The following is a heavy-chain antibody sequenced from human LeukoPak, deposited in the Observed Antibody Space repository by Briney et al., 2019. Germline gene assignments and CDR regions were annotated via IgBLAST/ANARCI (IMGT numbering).Heavy chain of an antibody. D-gene: IGHD3-3*01. J-gene: IGHJ4*02. CDR3: ARAPVGTVWLLYGQYYFDY. V-gene: IGHV3-21*01. CDR2: ISSSSSYI. CDR1: GFTFSSYS. Sequence: PGGSLRLSCAASGFTFSSYSMNWVRQAPGKGLEWVSSISSSSSYIYYADSVKGRFTISRDNAKNSLYLQMNSLRAEDTAVYYCARAPVGTVWLLYGQYYFDYWGQGTLVTVSS.